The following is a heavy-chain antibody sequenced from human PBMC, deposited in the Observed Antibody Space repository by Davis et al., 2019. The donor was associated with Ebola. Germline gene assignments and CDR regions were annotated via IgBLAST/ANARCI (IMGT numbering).Heavy chain of an antibody. D-gene: IGHD5/OR15-5a*01. V-gene: IGHV3-11*01. CDR3: ATVSTITGGAFDI. Sequence: GESLKISCAASGFTVSSNYMTWVRQAPGKGLEWVSYIGTRQSVIYYADSVKGRFTISRDNAKNSLFLQMNSLRSEDTALYYCATVSTITGGAFDIWGQGTMVTVSS. J-gene: IGHJ3*02. CDR2: IGTRQSVI. CDR1: GFTVSSNY.